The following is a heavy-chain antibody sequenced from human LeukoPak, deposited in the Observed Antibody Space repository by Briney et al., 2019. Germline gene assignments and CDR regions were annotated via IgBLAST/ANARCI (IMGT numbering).Heavy chain of an antibody. CDR3: AIPGIAAAGTDPTAFDI. CDR1: GYTFTSYG. J-gene: IGHJ3*02. D-gene: IGHD6-13*01. Sequence: ASVKVSCKASGYTFTSYGISWVRQAPGQGLEWMGWINPNSGGTNYAQKFQGWVTMTRDTSISTAYMELSRLRSDDTAVYYCAIPGIAAAGTDPTAFDIWGQGTMVTVSS. V-gene: IGHV1-2*04. CDR2: INPNSGGT.